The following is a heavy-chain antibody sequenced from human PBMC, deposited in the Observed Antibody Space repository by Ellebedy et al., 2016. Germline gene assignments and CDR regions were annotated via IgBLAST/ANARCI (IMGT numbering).Heavy chain of an antibody. D-gene: IGHD3-22*01. J-gene: IGHJ4*02. Sequence: SETLSLTCTVSGYSISSGYYWGWIRQPPGKGLEWIGSIYHSGSTYYNPSLKSRVTISVDTSKNPFSLKLSSVTAADTALYYCARRGYYYDSSGYAPQFDYWGQGTLVTVSS. V-gene: IGHV4-38-2*02. CDR2: IYHSGST. CDR1: GYSISSGYY. CDR3: ARRGYYYDSSGYAPQFDY.